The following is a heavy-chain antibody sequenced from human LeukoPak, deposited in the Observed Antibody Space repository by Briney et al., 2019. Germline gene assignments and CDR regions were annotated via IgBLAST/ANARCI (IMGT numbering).Heavy chain of an antibody. J-gene: IGHJ4*02. CDR1: GYTFTSYG. V-gene: IGHV1-18*01. CDR3: ARDLFVPPELGLDY. Sequence: ASVKVSCKASGYTFTSYGISWVRQAPGQGLEWMGWISAYNGNTNYAQKLQGRVTMTTDTSASTAYMELSSLRSEDTAVYYCARDLFVPPELGLDYWGQGTLVTVSS. D-gene: IGHD1-14*01. CDR2: ISAYNGNT.